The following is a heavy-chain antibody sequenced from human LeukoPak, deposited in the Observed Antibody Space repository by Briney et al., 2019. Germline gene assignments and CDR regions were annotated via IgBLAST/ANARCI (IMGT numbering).Heavy chain of an antibody. Sequence: PGGSLRLSCAASGFTFSSYAMSWVRQAPGKGLEWVSAISGSGGSTYYADSVKGRFTISRGNSKNTLYLQMNSLRAEDTAVYYCAKDRGGSGGYYFDYWGQGTLSPSPQ. CDR2: ISGSGGST. J-gene: IGHJ4*02. CDR3: AKDRGGSGGYYFDY. CDR1: GFTFSSYA. V-gene: IGHV3-23*01. D-gene: IGHD3-10*01.